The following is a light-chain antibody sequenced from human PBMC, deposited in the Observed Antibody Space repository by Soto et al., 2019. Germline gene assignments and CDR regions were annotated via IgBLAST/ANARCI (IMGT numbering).Light chain of an antibody. V-gene: IGKV1-5*01. CDR3: QQHNGY. CDR2: GAS. Sequence: DIQMTQSPSTLSVSVGDRVTITCRAIQNISTWLAWYQHKPGKAPKVLIYGASSLESGVPARLSGSGSGTKFTLTISSLQAHDFAIFYCQQHNGYFGQGTKLEIK. J-gene: IGKJ2*01. CDR1: QNISTW.